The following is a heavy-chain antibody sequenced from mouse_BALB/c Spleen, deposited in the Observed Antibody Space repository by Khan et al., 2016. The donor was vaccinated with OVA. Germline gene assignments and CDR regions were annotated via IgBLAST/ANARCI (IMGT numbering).Heavy chain of an antibody. D-gene: IGHD2-10*01. CDR2: INPSNHYI. CDR1: GYTFTSYT. CDR3: VREGAYRGFDGWFAY. V-gene: IGHV1-4*01. J-gene: IGHJ3*01. Sequence: VQLQQSGAELARPGASVKMSCKASGYTFTSYTMHWVRQRPGQAPEWIGHINPSNHYINYNQNFKDKATLIVDRSSSTAYMQLSSLTSEDSAVFDCVREGAYRGFDGWFAYWGQGTLVTGSA.